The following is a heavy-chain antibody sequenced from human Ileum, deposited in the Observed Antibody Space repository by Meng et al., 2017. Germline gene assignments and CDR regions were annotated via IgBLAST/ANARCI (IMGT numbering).Heavy chain of an antibody. J-gene: IGHJ4*02. CDR3: AKDSHGYGDGGH. Sequence: VQLVQSGAEVKKPGASVKGSCKTSGYTFTGNNIHWVRQAPGQGLEWMGRIYPHNGDTGYAQKFQGRLTMTRDTSTSTLYMELSSLRSEDTAVYYCAKDSHGYGDGGHWGQGTLVTVSS. D-gene: IGHD4-17*01. V-gene: IGHV1-2*06. CDR1: GYTFTGNN. CDR2: IYPHNGDT.